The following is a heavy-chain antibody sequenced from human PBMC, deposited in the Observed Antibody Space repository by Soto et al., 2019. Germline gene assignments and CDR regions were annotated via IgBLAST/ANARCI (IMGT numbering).Heavy chain of an antibody. V-gene: IGHV1-3*01. J-gene: IGHJ4*02. CDR3: ARSPARWFGVDY. CDR2: INAGNGNT. CDR1: GYTFTSYA. D-gene: IGHD3-10*01. Sequence: ASVKVSCKASGYTFTSYAMHWVRQAPGQRLEWMGWINAGNGNTKYSQKFQGRVTITRDTSASTAYMELSSLRSEDTAVYYCARSPARWFGVDYWGQGTLVTVSS.